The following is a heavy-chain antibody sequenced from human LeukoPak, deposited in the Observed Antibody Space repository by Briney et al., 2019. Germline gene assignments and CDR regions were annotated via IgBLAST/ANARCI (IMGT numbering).Heavy chain of an antibody. CDR2: ISAYNGNT. D-gene: IGHD6-13*01. Sequence: ASVKVSCKPSGYTFTSYGISWVRQAPGQGLEWMGWISAYNGNTNYAQKLQGRVTMTTDTSTSTAYMELRSLRSDDTAVYYCARGRMQQLVPEYYFDYWGQGTLVTVSS. V-gene: IGHV1-18*01. CDR3: ARGRMQQLVPEYYFDY. CDR1: GYTFTSYG. J-gene: IGHJ4*02.